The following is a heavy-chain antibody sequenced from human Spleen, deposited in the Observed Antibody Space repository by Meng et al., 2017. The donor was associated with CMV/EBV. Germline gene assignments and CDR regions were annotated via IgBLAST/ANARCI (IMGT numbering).Heavy chain of an antibody. Sequence: KGSGYSFTSYWIGWVRQMPGKGLKWMGIIYPGDSDTRYSPSFQGQVTISADKSISTAYLQWSSLKASDTAMYYCARLLDRWRGGVGYWGQGTLVTVSS. CDR1: GYSFTSYW. CDR2: IYPGDSDT. CDR3: ARLLDRWRGGVGY. J-gene: IGHJ4*02. V-gene: IGHV5-51*01. D-gene: IGHD3-3*01.